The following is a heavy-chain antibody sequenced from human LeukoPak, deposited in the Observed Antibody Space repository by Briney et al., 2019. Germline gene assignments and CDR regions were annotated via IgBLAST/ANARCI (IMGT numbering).Heavy chain of an antibody. CDR2: FDPEDGET. D-gene: IGHD3-10*01. Sequence: GASVKVSCKVSGYTLTELSMHWVRQAPGKGLEWMGGFDPEDGETIYAQKFQGRVTMTEDTSTDTAYMELSSLRSEDTAVYYCATDTIGSGSYQLYYFDYWGQGTLVTVSS. CDR1: GYTLTELS. V-gene: IGHV1-24*01. CDR3: ATDTIGSGSYQLYYFDY. J-gene: IGHJ4*02.